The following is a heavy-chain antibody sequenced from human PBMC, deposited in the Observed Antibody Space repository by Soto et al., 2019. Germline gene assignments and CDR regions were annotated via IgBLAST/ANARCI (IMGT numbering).Heavy chain of an antibody. CDR3: VRDLRYFDWLPRWFDP. Sequence: PSETLSLTCTVSGGSISSYYWSWIRQPPGKGLEWIGYIYYSGSTNYNPSLKSRVTISVDTSKNQFSLKLSSVTAADTAVYYCVRDLRYFDWLPRWFDPWGQGTLVTVSS. CDR2: IYYSGST. V-gene: IGHV4-59*01. CDR1: GGSISSYY. D-gene: IGHD3-9*01. J-gene: IGHJ5*02.